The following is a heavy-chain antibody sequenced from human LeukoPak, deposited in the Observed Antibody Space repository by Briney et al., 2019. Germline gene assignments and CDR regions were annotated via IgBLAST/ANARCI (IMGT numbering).Heavy chain of an antibody. J-gene: IGHJ4*02. Sequence: TGGSLRLSCAASGFRFSDAWMSWVRQAPGKGLEWVGFIRSKAYGGTTEYAASVKGRFTISRDDSKSIAYLQMNSLKTEDTAVYYCTRSAGYSSGWYHDYWGQGTLVTVSS. CDR1: GFRFSDAW. V-gene: IGHV3-49*04. D-gene: IGHD6-19*01. CDR3: TRSAGYSSGWYHDY. CDR2: IRSKAYGGTT.